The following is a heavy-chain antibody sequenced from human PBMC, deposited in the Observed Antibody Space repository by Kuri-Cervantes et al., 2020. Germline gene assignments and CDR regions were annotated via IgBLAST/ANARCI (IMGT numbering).Heavy chain of an antibody. J-gene: IGHJ5*02. CDR1: GGSISSGGYS. CDR3: ARVRFVGVLERNAYNWFDT. Sequence: LRLSCAVSGGSISSGGYSWSWIRPPPGKGLEWIGYIYHSGSTYYNPSLKSRFTISVDRSKNQFYLKLSCVTAADTAVYYCARVRFVGVLERNAYNWFDTWGQGTMVTVSS. V-gene: IGHV4-30-2*01. D-gene: IGHD3-16*01. CDR2: IYHSGST.